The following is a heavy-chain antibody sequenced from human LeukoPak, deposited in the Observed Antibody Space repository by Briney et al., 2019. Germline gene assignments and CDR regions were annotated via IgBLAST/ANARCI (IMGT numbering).Heavy chain of an antibody. J-gene: IGHJ4*02. Sequence: SVKVSCKASGGTFSSYAISWVRQAPGQGLEWMGGIIPIFGTANYAQKFQGRVTITTDESTSTAYMELSSLRSEDTAVYYCANQYCTNGVCFPGFDYWGQGTLVTVSS. CDR3: ANQYCTNGVCFPGFDY. CDR2: IIPIFGTA. V-gene: IGHV1-69*05. CDR1: GGTFSSYA. D-gene: IGHD2-8*01.